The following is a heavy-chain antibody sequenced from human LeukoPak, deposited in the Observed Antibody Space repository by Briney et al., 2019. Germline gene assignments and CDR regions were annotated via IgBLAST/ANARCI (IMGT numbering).Heavy chain of an antibody. CDR3: ARVIYDFWSGYSALSLDY. V-gene: IGHV1-18*01. J-gene: IGHJ4*02. Sequence: ASVKVSCKASGLTFSNYGITWVRQAPGQGLEWVGWISAYDGNTNYAQKFQGRVTMTTDTSTSTAYMELRSLRSDDTAVYYCARVIYDFWSGYSALSLDYWGQGTLDTASS. D-gene: IGHD3-3*01. CDR1: GLTFSNYG. CDR2: ISAYDGNT.